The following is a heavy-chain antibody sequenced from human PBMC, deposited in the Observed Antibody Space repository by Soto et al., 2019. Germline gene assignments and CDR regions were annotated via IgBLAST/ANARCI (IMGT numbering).Heavy chain of an antibody. CDR3: AREIAAAGTRWFDP. J-gene: IGHJ5*02. Sequence: SVKVSCKASGGTFSSYAISWVRQAPGQGLEWMGGIIPIFGTANYAQKFQGRVTITADESTSTAYMELSSLRSEDTAVYYCAREIAAAGTRWFDPWGQGTLVTVSS. V-gene: IGHV1-69*13. D-gene: IGHD6-13*01. CDR1: GGTFSSYA. CDR2: IIPIFGTA.